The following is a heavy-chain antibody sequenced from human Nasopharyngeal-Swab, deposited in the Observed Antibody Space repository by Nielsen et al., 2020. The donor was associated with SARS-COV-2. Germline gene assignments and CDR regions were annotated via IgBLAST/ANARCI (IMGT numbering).Heavy chain of an antibody. D-gene: IGHD3-10*01. CDR3: ARDCAHYYGSGALLLWWFDP. V-gene: IGHV3-30-3*01. Sequence: GGSLRLSCAASGFTFSSYAMHWVRQAPGKGLKWVAVISYDGSNKYYADSVKGRFTIARDNSKNTLYLQMNSLRAEDTAVYYCARDCAHYYGSGALLLWWFDPWGQGTLVTVSS. CDR1: GFTFSSYA. CDR2: ISYDGSNK. J-gene: IGHJ5*02.